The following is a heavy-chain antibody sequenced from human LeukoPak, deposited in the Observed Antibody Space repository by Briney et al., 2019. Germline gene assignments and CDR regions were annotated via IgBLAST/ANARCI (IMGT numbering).Heavy chain of an antibody. V-gene: IGHV4-31*03. CDR3: ARDYYDSSGYYLDY. CDR1: GGSISSGGYY. CDR2: IYYSGST. Sequence: SQTLSLTCTVSGGSISSGGYYWSWIRQHPGKGLEWIGYIYYSGSTYYNPSLKSRVTISVDTSKNQFSLKLSSVTAADTAVYYCARDYYDSSGYYLDYWGQGTLVTVSS. J-gene: IGHJ4*02. D-gene: IGHD3-22*01.